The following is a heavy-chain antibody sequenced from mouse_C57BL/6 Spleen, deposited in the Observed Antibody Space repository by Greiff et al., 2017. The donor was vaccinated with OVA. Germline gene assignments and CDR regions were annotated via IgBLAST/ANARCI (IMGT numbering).Heavy chain of an antibody. CDR2: IHPNSGST. J-gene: IGHJ2*01. CDR3: ARTAYGSSYYFDY. V-gene: IGHV1-64*01. Sequence: QVQLQQSGAELVKPGASVKLSCKASGYTFTSYWMHWVKQRPGQGLEWIGMIHPNSGSTNYNEKFKSKATLTVDKSSSTAYMQLSSLTSEDSAVYYCARTAYGSSYYFDYWGQGTTLTVSS. CDR1: GYTFTSYW. D-gene: IGHD1-1*01.